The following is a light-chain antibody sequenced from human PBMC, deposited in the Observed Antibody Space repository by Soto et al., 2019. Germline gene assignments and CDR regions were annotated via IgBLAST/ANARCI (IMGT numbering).Light chain of an antibody. CDR2: LETGGSY. J-gene: IGLJ2*01. V-gene: IGLV4-60*02. Sequence: QPVLTQSSSASASLGSSVKLTCTLSSGHSSYIIAWHQQQPGKAPRYLMKLETGGSYNKGSGVPHRFSGSSSGADRYLTTSNHPFDDEADYYCETWDSNIQVFGAGTKLTVL. CDR1: SGHSSYI. CDR3: ETWDSNIQV.